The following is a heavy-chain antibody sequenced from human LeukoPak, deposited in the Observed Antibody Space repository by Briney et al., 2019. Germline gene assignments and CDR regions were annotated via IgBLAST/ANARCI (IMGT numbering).Heavy chain of an antibody. CDR3: AREDIYCSGGSCYS. J-gene: IGHJ4*02. Sequence: PSETLSLTCTVSGYSISIGYYWGWIRQPPGKGLEWIGSIYHSGSTYYNPSLKSRVTISVDTSKNTFSIKLSSVTAAGTAVYYCAREDIYCSGGSCYSWGQGTLVTVPS. CDR1: GYSISIGYY. V-gene: IGHV4-38-2*02. D-gene: IGHD2-15*01. CDR2: IYHSGST.